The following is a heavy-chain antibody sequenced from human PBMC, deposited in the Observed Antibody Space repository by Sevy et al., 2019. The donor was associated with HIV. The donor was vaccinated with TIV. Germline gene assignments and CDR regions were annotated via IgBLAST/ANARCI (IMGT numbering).Heavy chain of an antibody. CDR1: GGSISSSSYY. J-gene: IGHJ4*02. Sequence: SETLSLTCTVSGGSISSSSYYWGWIRQPPGKGLEWIGSIYYSGSTYYHPSLKSRVTISVDTSKNQFSLKLSSVTAADTAVYYCARLSDYYDSSGYYYRGVYFDYWGQGTLVTVSS. V-gene: IGHV4-39*01. CDR3: ARLSDYYDSSGYYYRGVYFDY. D-gene: IGHD3-22*01. CDR2: IYYSGST.